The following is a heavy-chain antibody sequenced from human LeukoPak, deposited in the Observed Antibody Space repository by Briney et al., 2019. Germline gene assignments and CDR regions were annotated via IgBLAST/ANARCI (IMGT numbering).Heavy chain of an antibody. CDR2: ISGDGDSA. CDR3: AKTGGPYGSGKYYFDY. V-gene: IGHV3-23*01. D-gene: IGHD3-10*01. Sequence: GGSLRLSCAASGFTFSNYAMNWVRQAPGKGLEWVSSISGDGDSAYHADSVKGRFTISRDNSMNTLFLQMISLRADDTAVYYCAKTGGPYGSGKYYFDYWGQGTLVAASS. J-gene: IGHJ4*02. CDR1: GFTFSNYA.